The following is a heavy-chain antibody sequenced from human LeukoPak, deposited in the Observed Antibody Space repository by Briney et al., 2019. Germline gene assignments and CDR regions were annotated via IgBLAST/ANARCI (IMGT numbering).Heavy chain of an antibody. CDR2: ISYDGSNK. CDR1: GFTFSSYA. Sequence: PGGSLRLPCAASGFTFSSYAMHWVRQAPGKGLEWVAVISYDGSNKYYADSVKGRFTISRDNSKNTLYLQMNSLRAEDTAVYYCARDQRITMVRGVISTRPFDYWGQGTLVTVSS. D-gene: IGHD3-10*01. CDR3: ARDQRITMVRGVISTRPFDY. V-gene: IGHV3-30*04. J-gene: IGHJ4*02.